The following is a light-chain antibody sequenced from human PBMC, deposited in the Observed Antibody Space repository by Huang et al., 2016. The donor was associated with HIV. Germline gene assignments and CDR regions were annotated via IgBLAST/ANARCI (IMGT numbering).Light chain of an antibody. CDR1: PSVSSN. CDR2: GAF. V-gene: IGKV3-15*01. J-gene: IGKJ2*01. CDR3: QQYNDWPPWGT. Sequence: EIVMTQSPATLSVSPGERATLSCRASPSVSSNLAWYQQKPGQAPRLLLYGAFTRATGVPARFSGSGSGTEFTLTITSLQSEDFAIYYCQQYNDWPPWGTFGQGTKLEIK.